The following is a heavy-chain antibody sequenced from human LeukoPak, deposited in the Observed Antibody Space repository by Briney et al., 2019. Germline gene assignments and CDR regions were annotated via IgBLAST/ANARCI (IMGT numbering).Heavy chain of an antibody. V-gene: IGHV3-7*01. J-gene: IGHJ4*02. D-gene: IGHD3-16*01. CDR3: ARLYADFDY. Sequence: GGSLRLSCAASGFTFPSYWMSWVRQAPGKGLEWVANIDQDGSEKYYVDSVKGRFTISRDNAENSLYLQMNSLRAEDTAVYYCARLYADFDYWGQGTLVTVSS. CDR2: IDQDGSEK. CDR1: GFTFPSYW.